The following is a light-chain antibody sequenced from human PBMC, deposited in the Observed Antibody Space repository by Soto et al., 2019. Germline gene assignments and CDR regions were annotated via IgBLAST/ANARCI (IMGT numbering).Light chain of an antibody. CDR2: RSN. J-gene: IGLJ3*02. CDR1: RSNIGSDT. Sequence: QSVLTQPPSASGTPGQRVTISCAGSRSNIGSDTVNWYQQLPGTAPKLLIHRSNQRPSGVTGRFSGSKSGTSASLAISGLQPEDEADYHCASWDASLNGWVFDGGTKLTVL. V-gene: IGLV1-44*01. CDR3: ASWDASLNGWV.